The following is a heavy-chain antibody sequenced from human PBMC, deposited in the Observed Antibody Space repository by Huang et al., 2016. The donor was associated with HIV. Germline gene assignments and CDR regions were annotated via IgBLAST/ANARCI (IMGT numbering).Heavy chain of an antibody. CDR3: ARRLRYYYGSGRTSGYFDY. V-gene: IGHV3-7*01. J-gene: IGHJ4*02. CDR1: GFTFSSYW. CDR2: IKQDGSEK. D-gene: IGHD3-10*01. Sequence: EVQLVESGGGLVQPGGSLRLSCTASGFTFSSYWMSWVRQAPGKGLELVANIKQDGSEKYYVDSVKGRFSISSDNAKNSLYLQMNSLRAEDTAVYYCARRLRYYYGSGRTSGYFDYWGQGTLVTVSS.